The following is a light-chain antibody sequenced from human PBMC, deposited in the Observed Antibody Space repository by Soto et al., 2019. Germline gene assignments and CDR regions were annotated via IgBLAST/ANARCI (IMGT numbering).Light chain of an antibody. V-gene: IGKV3-11*01. CDR1: QSVSSY. Sequence: EIVLTQSPATLSLSPGERATLSRRASQSVSSYLAWYQQKPGQAPRLLIYDASNRATGIPARFSGSGSGTDFTLTISSLEPEDFAVYYCQQRSNWAWTFGQGTKVDTK. J-gene: IGKJ1*01. CDR2: DAS. CDR3: QQRSNWAWT.